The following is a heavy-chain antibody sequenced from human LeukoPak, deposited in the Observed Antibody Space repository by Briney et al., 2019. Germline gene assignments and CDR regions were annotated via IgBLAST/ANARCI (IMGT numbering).Heavy chain of an antibody. CDR1: GYSISSGYY. D-gene: IGHD3-3*01. CDR2: IYHSGST. J-gene: IGHJ6*03. CDR3: ARQTYYDFWSGWSDYSYYMDV. Sequence: SETLSLTCAVSGYSISSGYYWGWIRQPPGKGLEWIGSIYHSGSTYYNPSLKSRVTISVDTSKNQFSLKLSSVTAADTAVYYCARQTYYDFWSGWSDYSYYMDVWGKGTTVTVSS. V-gene: IGHV4-38-2*01.